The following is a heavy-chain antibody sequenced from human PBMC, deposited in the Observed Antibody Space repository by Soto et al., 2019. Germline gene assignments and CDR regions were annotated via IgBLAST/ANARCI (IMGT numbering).Heavy chain of an antibody. Sequence: GGSLRLSCAASGFTFSDYYMSWIRQAPGKGLEWVSYISSSSSYTNYADSVKGRFTISRDNAKNSLYLQMNSLRAEDTAVYYCARVVGARYFDYWGQGTLVTVSS. V-gene: IGHV3-11*05. CDR1: GFTFSDYY. CDR3: ARVVGARYFDY. J-gene: IGHJ4*02. CDR2: ISSSSSYT. D-gene: IGHD1-26*01.